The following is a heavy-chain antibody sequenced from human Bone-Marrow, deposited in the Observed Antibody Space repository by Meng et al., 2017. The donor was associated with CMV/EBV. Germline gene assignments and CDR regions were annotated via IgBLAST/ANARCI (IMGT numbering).Heavy chain of an antibody. J-gene: IGHJ4*02. Sequence: VELQQWGAGLLKFSETLSLTCGVSGGSLSGYYWNWIRQAPGKGLEWIGEINYRGTTNYDPSLTSRVTISIDMSNNQFSLKLTSVTAADTAVYYCARVDISDYDSTGYLYWGQGTLVTVSS. V-gene: IGHV4-34*01. CDR2: INYRGTT. CDR3: ARVDISDYDSTGYLY. CDR1: GGSLSGYY. D-gene: IGHD3-22*01.